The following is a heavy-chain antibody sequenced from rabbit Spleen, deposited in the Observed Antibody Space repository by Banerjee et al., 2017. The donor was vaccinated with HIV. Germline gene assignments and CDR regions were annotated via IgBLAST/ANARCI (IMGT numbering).Heavy chain of an antibody. V-gene: IGHV1S40*01. CDR3: ARGSATMTMVITGYYFNL. CDR1: GFSFTYIDY. D-gene: IGHD2-1*01. CDR2: VTAGVSFTT. J-gene: IGHJ4*01. Sequence: QSLEESGGDLVKPGASLTLTCTASGFSFTYIDYLCWVRQPPGKGPEWITCVTAGVSFTTYYATWAKGRFTISKTSSTTVTLQMTRLTAADTATYFCARGSATMTMVITGYYFNLWGPGTLVTVS.